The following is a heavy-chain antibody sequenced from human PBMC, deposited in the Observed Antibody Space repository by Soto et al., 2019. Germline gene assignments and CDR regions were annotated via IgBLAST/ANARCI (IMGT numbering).Heavy chain of an antibody. D-gene: IGHD3-3*01. CDR2: ISSSSSTI. CDR3: ARVIWSGHLTSDL. V-gene: IGHV3-48*02. J-gene: IGHJ5*02. Sequence: EVQVVESGGGLVQPGGSLRLSCAASGFTFSSNSMNWVRQAPGKGLEWISYISSSSSTIYADSVKGRVTISRDNAKNSLYLQMNSLRDEDTAVYYCARVIWSGHLTSDLLGQGTLVTVSS. CDR1: GFTFSSNS.